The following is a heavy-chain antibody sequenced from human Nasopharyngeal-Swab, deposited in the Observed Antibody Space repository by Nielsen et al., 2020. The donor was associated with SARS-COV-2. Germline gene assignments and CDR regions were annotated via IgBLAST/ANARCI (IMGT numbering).Heavy chain of an antibody. CDR3: ARERGYYDIFDGMDV. CDR1: GYTFTGYY. V-gene: IGHV1-2*06. J-gene: IGHJ6*02. D-gene: IGHD3-9*01. Sequence: ASAQVSCKASGYTFTGYYMHWVRQAPGQGLEWMGRINLHSGGTNYAQKFQGMVTRTRDTSISTAYMELSRLISDDTAVYYCARERGYYDIFDGMDVWGQGTTVTVSS. CDR2: INLHSGGT.